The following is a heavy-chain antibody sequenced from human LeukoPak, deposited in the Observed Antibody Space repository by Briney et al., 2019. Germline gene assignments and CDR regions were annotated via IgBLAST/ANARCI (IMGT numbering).Heavy chain of an antibody. J-gene: IGHJ4*02. CDR3: ASRVSYGYFYYFDY. CDR1: GGSISDYF. CDR2: VFYNGST. Sequence: SETLSLTCTVSGGSISDYFWSWIRQPPGKGLEWVGYVFYNGSTNYNPSLKSRVTISVDTSKNQFSLKLSSVTAADTAVYYYASRVSYGYFYYFDYWGQGTLVTVSS. D-gene: IGHD5-18*01. V-gene: IGHV4-59*12.